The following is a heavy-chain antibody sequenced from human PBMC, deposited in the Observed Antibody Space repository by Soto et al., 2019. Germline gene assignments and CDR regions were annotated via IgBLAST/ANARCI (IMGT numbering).Heavy chain of an antibody. V-gene: IGHV3-48*01. CDR1: GFTFSSYS. Sequence: PGGSLRLSCAASGFTFSSYSMNWVRQAPGKGLEWVSYISSSRSTIYYADTVKGRFTISRDNAKNTLYLQMNSLRAEDTAVYYCVGGNNYDYWGQGTRVTVSS. J-gene: IGHJ4*02. CDR2: ISSSRSTI. CDR3: VGGNNYDY. D-gene: IGHD5-12*01.